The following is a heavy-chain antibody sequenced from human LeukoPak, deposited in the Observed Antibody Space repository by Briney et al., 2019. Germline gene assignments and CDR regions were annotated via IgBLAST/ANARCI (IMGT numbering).Heavy chain of an antibody. D-gene: IGHD6-6*01. J-gene: IGHJ5*02. CDR2: IIPILGIA. CDR1: GYTFTGYY. V-gene: IGHV1-69*02. Sequence: ASVKVSCKASGYTFTGYYMHWVRQAPGQGLEWMGRIIPILGIANYAQKFQGRVTITADKSTSTAYMELSSLRSEDTAVYYCARHSSSSFDPWGQGTLVTVSS. CDR3: ARHSSSSFDP.